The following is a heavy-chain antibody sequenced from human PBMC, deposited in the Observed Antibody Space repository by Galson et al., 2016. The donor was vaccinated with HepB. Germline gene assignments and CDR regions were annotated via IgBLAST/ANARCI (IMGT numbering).Heavy chain of an antibody. CDR3: ARLTSTGTFDAFDV. CDR1: GGSISSEGYY. V-gene: IGHV4-31*11. J-gene: IGHJ3*01. CDR2: IYYSRTT. Sequence: LSLTCDVSGGSISSEGYYWSWIRQLPGNGLEWIGYIYYSRTTYYNPSLRSRLSISADTSKNQFSLELSSVTAADTAVYFCARLTSTGTFDAFDVWGQGTMVTVSS. D-gene: IGHD1-1*01.